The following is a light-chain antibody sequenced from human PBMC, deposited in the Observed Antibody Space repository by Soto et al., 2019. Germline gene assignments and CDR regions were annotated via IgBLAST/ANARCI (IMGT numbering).Light chain of an antibody. CDR2: EVS. CDR3: SSYTSSSIYV. V-gene: IGLV2-14*01. Sequence: QSALTQPASVSGSPGQSITISCTGTSSDVGGYNYVSWYQQHPGKAPKLMIYEVSNRPSGGSNRFSGSKSGNTASLTISGLQAEDEADYYCSSYTSSSIYVFGTGTKLTVL. J-gene: IGLJ1*01. CDR1: SSDVGGYNY.